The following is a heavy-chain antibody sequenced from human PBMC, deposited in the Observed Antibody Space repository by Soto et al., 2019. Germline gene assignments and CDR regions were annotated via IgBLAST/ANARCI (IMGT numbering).Heavy chain of an antibody. Sequence: SETLSLTCTVSGGPVRSASHRWSWIRQPPGKGLEWIGYIYHSGTTYCNPSLMSRVSISVDTSKNQFTLNLNSVTAADTAVYFCARIPLPSTAVSDVYFFDHWGQGTLVTVSS. CDR1: GGPVRSASHR. CDR2: IYHSGTT. V-gene: IGHV4-61*01. J-gene: IGHJ4*02. D-gene: IGHD6-19*01. CDR3: ARIPLPSTAVSDVYFFDH.